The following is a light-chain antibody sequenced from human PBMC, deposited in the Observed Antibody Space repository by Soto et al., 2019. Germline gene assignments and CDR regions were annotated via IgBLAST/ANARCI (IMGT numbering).Light chain of an antibody. J-gene: IGKJ2*02. V-gene: IGKV3D-20*02. CDR1: QSVTSNF. CDR3: QQRGKWPST. CDR2: GAS. Sequence: EIVLTQSPGTLSLSPGERATLSCRASQSVTSNFLAWYQLRPGQAPKLLISGASNRATGIPDRFSGSGSGTDFSLTITSLEPEDFAVYYCQQRGKWPSTFGPGTKVDIK.